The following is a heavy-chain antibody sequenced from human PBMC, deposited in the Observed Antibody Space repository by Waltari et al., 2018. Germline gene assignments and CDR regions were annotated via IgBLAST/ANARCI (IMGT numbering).Heavy chain of an antibody. Sequence: EVQLVQSGAEVKKPGATVIISCKVPGYTFTAYYMHWVQQAPGKGLEWMGVVCPEDGKTIYPEKFQGRGTLAEDASTNTDSMELSSLRSEDTAVYYCATARNDYGSGSYLYWGQGTLVTVSS. CDR1: GYTFTAYY. CDR2: VCPEDGKT. CDR3: ATARNDYGSGSYLY. J-gene: IGHJ4*02. D-gene: IGHD3-10*01. V-gene: IGHV1-69-2*01.